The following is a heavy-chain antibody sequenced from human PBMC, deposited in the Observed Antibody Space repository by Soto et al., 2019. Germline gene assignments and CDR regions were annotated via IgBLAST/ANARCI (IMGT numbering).Heavy chain of an antibody. J-gene: IGHJ4*01. CDR2: INAGNGNT. CDR1: GYTFTSYS. CDR3: ERAVGATGD. V-gene: IGHV1-3*01. Sequence: QVQLVQSGAEVKKPGASVKVSCKASGYTFTSYSMQWVRQAPGQRLEWMGWINAGNGNTTYSQKFQGRVTITRDTTARKAYLGRISLGSEDASVYYCERAVGATGDWGQGTLVTVSS. D-gene: IGHD1-26*01.